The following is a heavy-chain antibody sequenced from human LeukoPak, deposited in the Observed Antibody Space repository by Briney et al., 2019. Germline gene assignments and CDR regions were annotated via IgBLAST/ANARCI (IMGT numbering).Heavy chain of an antibody. Sequence: GGTLRLSCAASGFTFSSYGMSWVRQAPGKGLEWVSAISGSGGSTYYADSVKGRFTISRDNSKNTLYLQMNSLRAEDTAIYYCAKKYSTGLDPWGQGTLVTVSS. J-gene: IGHJ5*02. D-gene: IGHD1-26*01. CDR2: ISGSGGST. CDR3: AKKYSTGLDP. V-gene: IGHV3-23*01. CDR1: GFTFSSYG.